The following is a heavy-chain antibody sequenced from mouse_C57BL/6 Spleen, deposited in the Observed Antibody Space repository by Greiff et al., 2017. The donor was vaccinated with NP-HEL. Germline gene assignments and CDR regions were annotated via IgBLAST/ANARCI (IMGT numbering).Heavy chain of an antibody. CDR3: ARFYSYYFDY. V-gene: IGHV1-64*01. CDR1: GYTFTSYW. D-gene: IGHD1-1*01. CDR2: IHPNSGST. Sequence: QVQLQQSGAELVKPGASVKLSCKASGYTFTSYWMHWVKQRPGQGLEWIGMIHPNSGSTNYNEKFKSKATLTVDKSSSTAYMQLSSLTSEDSAVYYCARFYSYYFDYWGQGTTLTVSS. J-gene: IGHJ2*01.